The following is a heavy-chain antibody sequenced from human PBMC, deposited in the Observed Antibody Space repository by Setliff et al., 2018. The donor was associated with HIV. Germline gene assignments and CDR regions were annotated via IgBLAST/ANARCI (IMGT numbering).Heavy chain of an antibody. V-gene: IGHV3-7*01. CDR2: IKQDGSEK. CDR1: GFTFSSYW. D-gene: IGHD5-18*01. CDR3: ARVDTDYYYYYYMDV. J-gene: IGHJ6*03. Sequence: GGSLRLSCAASGFTFSSYWMSWVRQAPGKGLEWVANIKQDGSEKYYVDSVKGRFTISRDNAKNSLYLRMNSLRAEDTAVYYCARVDTDYYYYYYMDVWGKGTTVTAP.